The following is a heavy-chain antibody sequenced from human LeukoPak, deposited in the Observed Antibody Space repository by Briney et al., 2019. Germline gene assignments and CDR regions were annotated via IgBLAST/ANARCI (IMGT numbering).Heavy chain of an antibody. D-gene: IGHD3-3*01. Sequence: SGPTLVNPTQTLTLTCTFSGFSLSTSGVGVDWIRQPPGSALVWLAVIFWDDDDRYIPSLKSRLTITKDTSKNQVVLTMTKMDPVDTATYYCAHRPGWRDYFDYWGQGTLVTVSS. J-gene: IGHJ4*02. CDR1: GFSLSTSGVG. V-gene: IGHV2-5*02. CDR3: AHRPGWRDYFDY. CDR2: IFWDDDD.